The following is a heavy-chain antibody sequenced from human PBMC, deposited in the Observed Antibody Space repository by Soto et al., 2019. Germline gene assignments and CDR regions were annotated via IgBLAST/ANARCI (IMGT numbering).Heavy chain of an antibody. V-gene: IGHV4-30-4*01. Sequence: SETLSLTCTVSGVSISSGDYYWIWIRQPPGKGLEWIGYIYYSGSTYYNPSLKSRVTISVDTSKNQFSLKLSSVTAADTAVYYCARGNLSVTTSDYWGQGTLVTVSS. J-gene: IGHJ4*02. CDR2: IYYSGST. CDR3: ARGNLSVTTSDY. D-gene: IGHD4-17*01. CDR1: GVSISSGDYY.